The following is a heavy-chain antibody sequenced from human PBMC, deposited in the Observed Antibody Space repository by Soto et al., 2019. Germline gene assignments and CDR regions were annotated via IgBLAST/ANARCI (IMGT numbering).Heavy chain of an antibody. CDR3: ARLHGSGSPWAFDI. CDR2: IYYSGST. J-gene: IGHJ3*02. D-gene: IGHD3-10*01. Sequence: SETLSLTCTVSGGSISSYYWSWIRQPPGKGLEWIGYIYYSGSTNYNPSLKSRVTISVDTSKNQFSLKLSSVTAADTAVYYCARLHGSGSPWAFDIWGQGTMVTVS. V-gene: IGHV4-59*08. CDR1: GGSISSYY.